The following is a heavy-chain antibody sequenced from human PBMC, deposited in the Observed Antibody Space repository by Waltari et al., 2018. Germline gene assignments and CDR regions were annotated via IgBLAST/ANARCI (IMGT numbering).Heavy chain of an antibody. CDR1: GLTFNSNA. CDR3: ASDPSIGSNLYRYFDF. Sequence: EVQLVESGGGLVQHGGSLRLSCAASGLTFNSNAMNWVRQAPGKGMEWDSYISRSSGAIYYADSVQGRFTISRDNAKNSLYLQMNSLRADDTAVYYCASDPSIGSNLYRYFDFWGQGTLVTVSS. V-gene: IGHV3-48*01. D-gene: IGHD2-8*01. J-gene: IGHJ4*02. CDR2: ISRSSGAI.